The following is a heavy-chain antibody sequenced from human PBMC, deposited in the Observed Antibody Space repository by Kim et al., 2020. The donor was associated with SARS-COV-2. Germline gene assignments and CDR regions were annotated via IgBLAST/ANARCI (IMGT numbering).Heavy chain of an antibody. D-gene: IGHD2-15*01. CDR2: IIPILGIA. CDR3: ARGGYCSGGSCTGWFDP. CDR1: GGTFSSYT. V-gene: IGHV1-69*02. J-gene: IGHJ5*02. Sequence: SVKVSCKASGGTFSSYTISWVRQAPGQGLEWMGRIIPILGIANYAQKFQGRVTITADKSTSTAYMELSSLRSEDTAVYYCARGGYCSGGSCTGWFDPWGQGTLVTVSS.